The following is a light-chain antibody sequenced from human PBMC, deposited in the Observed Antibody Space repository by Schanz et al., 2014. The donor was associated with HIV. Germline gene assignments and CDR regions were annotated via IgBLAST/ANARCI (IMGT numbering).Light chain of an antibody. J-gene: IGLJ2*01. Sequence: SVLAQPPSASGTPGQRVTISCSGSSSNIGSNTVNWYQQLPGTAPKLLIYNTYHRPSGVPDRFSGSKSGTSASLAITGLQADDEADYYCQTYDSSLRASVFGGGTQLTVL. V-gene: IGLV1-44*01. CDR3: QTYDSSLRASV. CDR1: SSNIGSNT. CDR2: NTY.